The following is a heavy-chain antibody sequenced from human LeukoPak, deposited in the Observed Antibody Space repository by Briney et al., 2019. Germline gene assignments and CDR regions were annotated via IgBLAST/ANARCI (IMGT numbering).Heavy chain of an antibody. CDR1: GGFISNYY. V-gene: IGHV4-59*01. CDR2: MYYTGST. J-gene: IGHJ4*02. CDR3: ARPYSSSWYSDFDY. Sequence: SETLSLTCSVSGGFISNYYWSWIRQPPGKGLEWIGYMYYTGSTNYNPSLKSRVTISVDTSKNQFSLKLSSVTAADTAVYYCARPYSSSWYSDFDYWGQGTLVTGSS. D-gene: IGHD6-13*01.